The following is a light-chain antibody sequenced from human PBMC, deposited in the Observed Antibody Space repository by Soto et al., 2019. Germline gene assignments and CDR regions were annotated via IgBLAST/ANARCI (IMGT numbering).Light chain of an antibody. CDR2: KAS. CDR3: QQYNSYSIT. Sequence: DLQMTQSPSTLSASVGDRVTITCRASQSISSWLAWYQQKPGKAPKLLIYKASDLESGVPSRFSGRGSGTEFTLTISSLQPDDFATYYCQQYNSYSITFGQGTPLEIK. CDR1: QSISSW. V-gene: IGKV1-5*03. J-gene: IGKJ5*01.